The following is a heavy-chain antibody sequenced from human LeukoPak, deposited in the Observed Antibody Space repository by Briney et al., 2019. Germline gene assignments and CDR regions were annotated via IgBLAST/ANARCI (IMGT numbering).Heavy chain of an antibody. CDR1: GFTFSSSW. CDR2: IDHDGINT. Sequence: GGSLRLSCATSGFTFSSSWMHWVRQAPGKGLVWVSRIDHDGINTNYADSEKGRFTISRDNAKNTLYLQMNSLRAEDTAVYYCARGPSGYHNTGGQGTLVTVSS. V-gene: IGHV3-74*01. J-gene: IGHJ4*02. D-gene: IGHD5-12*01. CDR3: ARGPSGYHNT.